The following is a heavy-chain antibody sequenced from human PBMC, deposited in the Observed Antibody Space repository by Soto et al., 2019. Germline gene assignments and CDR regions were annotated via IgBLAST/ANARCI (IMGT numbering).Heavy chain of an antibody. V-gene: IGHV3-11*04. CDR2: MSGSGSSE. D-gene: IGHD3-10*01. CDR1: GFTFSDHY. Sequence: PGGSLRLSCAASGFTFSDHYMAWIRQAPGKGLEIVAHMSGSGSSEDYGDSVKGRFSIFRENSKNLLFLQMNSLRAEDTAVYYCASAPLPQVRYYYYYYGMDVWGQGTTVTVSS. CDR3: ASAPLPQVRYYYYYYGMDV. J-gene: IGHJ6*02.